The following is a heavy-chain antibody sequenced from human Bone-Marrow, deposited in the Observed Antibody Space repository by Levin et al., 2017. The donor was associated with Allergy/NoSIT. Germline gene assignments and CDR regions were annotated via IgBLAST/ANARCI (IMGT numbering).Heavy chain of an antibody. CDR1: GDSVRTVDHY. CDR2: IFYSGTT. Sequence: SQTLSLTCVVSGDSVRTVDHYWNWIRQTPGKGLEWIGNIFYSGTTHYNPSLRRRVTLSVDTSKNEISLRLYSVTAADTAVYYCAGDRAYGDIHYFFDFWGQGHLVTVSS. J-gene: IGHJ4*02. D-gene: IGHD4-17*01. V-gene: IGHV4-31*11. CDR3: AGDRAYGDIHYFFDF.